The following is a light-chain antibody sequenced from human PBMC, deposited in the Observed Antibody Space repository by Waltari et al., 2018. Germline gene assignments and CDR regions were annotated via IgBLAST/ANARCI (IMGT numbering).Light chain of an antibody. Sequence: QSALTQPASVSGSPGQSITISCTGTSSDVGGYNYVSWYQQHPGKAPKLMMYDVSTRPSGLSNRFSGSKSGNTASLTISGLQAEDEADYYCSSYTRSSTWVFGGGTKLTVL. CDR1: SSDVGGYNY. V-gene: IGLV2-14*01. J-gene: IGLJ3*02. CDR2: DVS. CDR3: SSYTRSSTWV.